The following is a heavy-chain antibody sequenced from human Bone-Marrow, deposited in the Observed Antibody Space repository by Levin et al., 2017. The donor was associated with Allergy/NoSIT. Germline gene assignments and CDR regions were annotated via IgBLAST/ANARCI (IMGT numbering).Heavy chain of an antibody. Sequence: GGSLRLSCTASGFTFGDYAMSWFRQAPGKGLEWVGFIRSKAYGGTTEYAASVKGRFTISRDDSKSIAYLQMNSLKTEDTAVYYCTRVPYSGSYYRKVWFDPWGQGTLVTVSS. D-gene: IGHD1-26*01. CDR3: TRVPYSGSYYRKVWFDP. V-gene: IGHV3-49*03. CDR2: IRSKAYGGTT. CDR1: GFTFGDYA. J-gene: IGHJ5*02.